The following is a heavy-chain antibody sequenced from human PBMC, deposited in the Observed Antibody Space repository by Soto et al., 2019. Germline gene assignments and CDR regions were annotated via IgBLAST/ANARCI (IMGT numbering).Heavy chain of an antibody. V-gene: IGHV4-59*01. CDR1: GGSLSSYY. CDR2: IYYSGST. CDR3: ASSTSGLLAY. D-gene: IGHD6-19*01. J-gene: IGHJ4*02. Sequence: SETLSPTCTVSGGSLSSYYWSWIRQPPGKGLEWIGYIYYSGSTNYNPSLKSRVTISVDTSKNQFSLKLSSVTAADTAVYYCASSTSGLLAYWGQGTLVTVSS.